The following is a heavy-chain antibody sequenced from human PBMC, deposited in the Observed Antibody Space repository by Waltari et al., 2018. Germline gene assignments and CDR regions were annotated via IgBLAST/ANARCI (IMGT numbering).Heavy chain of an antibody. D-gene: IGHD3-16*01. J-gene: IGHJ4*02. CDR3: ARDMRGAYLFPAPFDF. CDR1: GDTFTSYG. Sequence: QVQLVQSGAEVKKPGSSVKVSCKASGDTFTSYGINWVRQAPGQGLEWMGGITPALTALIYAQSFQGRVTITADESTTTAYIEVSSLRSEDTAMYYCARDMRGAYLFPAPFDFWGQGTLVTVSS. CDR2: ITPALTAL. V-gene: IGHV1-69*01.